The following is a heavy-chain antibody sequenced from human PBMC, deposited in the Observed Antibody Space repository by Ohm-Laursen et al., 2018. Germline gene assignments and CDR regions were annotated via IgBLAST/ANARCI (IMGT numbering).Heavy chain of an antibody. Sequence: SLRLSCTASGFTVSSNHMSWVRQAPGKGLEWVSLIYSGGSTYYADSVKGRFTISRDNSKNTLYLQLNGLRAEDTAVYYCARDRGSYVPALDYWGQGTLVTVSS. CDR1: GFTVSSNH. J-gene: IGHJ4*02. D-gene: IGHD1-26*01. CDR3: ARDRGSYVPALDY. CDR2: IYSGGST. V-gene: IGHV3-53*01.